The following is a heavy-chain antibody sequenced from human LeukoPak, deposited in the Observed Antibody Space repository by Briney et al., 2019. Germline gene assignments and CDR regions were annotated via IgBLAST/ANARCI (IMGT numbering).Heavy chain of an antibody. CDR1: GGSISSSTYY. Sequence: PSETLSLTCTVSGGSISSSTYYWGWVRQPPGKGLEWIGSIYYSGSTYYNPSLKSRVTISVDTSKNQFSLKLSSVTAADTAVYYCARLRRSYESSGYPDYWGQGTLVTVSS. CDR2: IYYSGST. D-gene: IGHD3-22*01. V-gene: IGHV4-39*01. CDR3: ARLRRSYESSGYPDY. J-gene: IGHJ4*02.